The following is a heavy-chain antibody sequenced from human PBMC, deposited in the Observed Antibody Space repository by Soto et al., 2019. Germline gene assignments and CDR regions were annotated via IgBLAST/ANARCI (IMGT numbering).Heavy chain of an antibody. Sequence: GGSLRLSCAASGFTFSSYAMSWVRQAPGKGLEWVSAISGSGGSTYYADSVKGRFTISRDNSKNTLYLQMNSRRAEDTAVYYCAKDSSDIVLMVYAPGGAFDIWGQGTMVTVSS. CDR3: AKDSSDIVLMVYAPGGAFDI. CDR2: ISGSGGST. J-gene: IGHJ3*02. V-gene: IGHV3-23*01. CDR1: GFTFSSYA. D-gene: IGHD2-8*01.